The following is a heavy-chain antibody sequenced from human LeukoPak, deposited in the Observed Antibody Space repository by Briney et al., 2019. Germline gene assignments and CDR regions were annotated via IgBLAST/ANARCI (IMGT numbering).Heavy chain of an antibody. CDR2: ISGSGGST. V-gene: IGHV3-23*01. Sequence: GGSLRLSCAASGFTFSSYGMSWVRQAPGKGLEWVSAISGSGGSTYYADSVKGRFTISRDNSKNTLYLQMNSLRAEDTAVYYCAKGGNEGLRAYFDYWGQGTLVTVSS. J-gene: IGHJ4*02. D-gene: IGHD1-1*01. CDR3: AKGGNEGLRAYFDY. CDR1: GFTFSSYG.